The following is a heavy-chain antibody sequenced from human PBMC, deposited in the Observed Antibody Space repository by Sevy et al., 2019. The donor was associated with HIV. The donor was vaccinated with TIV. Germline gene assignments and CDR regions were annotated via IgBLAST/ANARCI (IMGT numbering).Heavy chain of an antibody. J-gene: IGHJ4*02. Sequence: GGSLRLSCAASGFTFSYYTMNWVRQAPGKGLGWVSSISSGSSYIFYADSMKGRFTVSRDNAKNSLFLQMNSLRDEDTALYYCARSTDYYDNSGYDSWGRGTLVTVSS. V-gene: IGHV3-21*03. CDR2: ISSGSSYI. CDR1: GFTFSYYT. CDR3: ARSTDYYDNSGYDS. D-gene: IGHD3-22*01.